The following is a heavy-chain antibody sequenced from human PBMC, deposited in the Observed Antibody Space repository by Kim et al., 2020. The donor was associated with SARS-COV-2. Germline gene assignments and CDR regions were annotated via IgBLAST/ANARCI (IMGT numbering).Heavy chain of an antibody. J-gene: IGHJ4*02. D-gene: IGHD5-18*01. CDR2: ITPIDGYT. Sequence: ASVKVSCKASGYTFTSYKIHWVRLAPGQGLEWMGIITPIDGYTSYAQKFQDRITMTTDTSTNIVYMEMSSLNSEDTALYYCARDNTDWAIDYWGQGTLVTVSS. CDR1: GYTFTSYK. V-gene: IGHV1-46*01. CDR3: ARDNTDWAIDY.